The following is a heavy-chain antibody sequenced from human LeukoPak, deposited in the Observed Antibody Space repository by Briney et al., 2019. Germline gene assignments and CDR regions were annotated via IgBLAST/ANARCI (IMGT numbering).Heavy chain of an antibody. CDR3: ARERWNGWGTSRPYFDH. CDR2: IYHSGST. J-gene: IGHJ4*02. Sequence: SETLSLTCVVSGHSICSGYYWGWIRQPPGKGLEWIGSIYHSGSTYYNPSLKSRVTISMYTSKNQFSLKLNSVTAADTAVYYCARERWNGWGTSRPYFDHWGQGILVTVSS. V-gene: IGHV4-38-2*02. D-gene: IGHD4-23*01. CDR1: GHSICSGYY.